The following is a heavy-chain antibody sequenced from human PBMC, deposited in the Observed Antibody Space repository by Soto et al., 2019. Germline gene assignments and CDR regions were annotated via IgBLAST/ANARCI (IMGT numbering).Heavy chain of an antibody. CDR1: GYTFNTYG. D-gene: IGHD2-21*01. CDR2: ISGYNGNT. J-gene: IGHJ6*02. CDR3: VRDSWVTVINGYGLDV. V-gene: IGHV1-18*01. Sequence: ASVKVSCKASGYTFNTYGITWLRQAPGQGLEWMGWISGYNGNTNYTQKFQGRVTMTTDTSTSTAYMELRSLRSDDTAIYYCVRDSWVTVINGYGLDVQGQGTKVTVSS.